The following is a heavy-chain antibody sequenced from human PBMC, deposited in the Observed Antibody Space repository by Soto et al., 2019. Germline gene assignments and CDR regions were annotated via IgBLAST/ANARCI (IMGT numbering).Heavy chain of an antibody. J-gene: IGHJ6*01. CDR3: GRGKRWVQSGSNFYYYGMDV. D-gene: IGHD1-1*01. CDR2: ILLSGST. V-gene: IGHV4-61*01. Sequence: PSETLSLTCSFSAASVSSPTYDWSWVRQSPGKGLEWIGHILLSGSTEYNPSLKSRVTLSMDTSKNQFSMKMTSLTAADTAVYYCGRGKRWVQSGSNFYYYGMDVWGQGTTVTVSS. CDR1: AASVSSPTYD.